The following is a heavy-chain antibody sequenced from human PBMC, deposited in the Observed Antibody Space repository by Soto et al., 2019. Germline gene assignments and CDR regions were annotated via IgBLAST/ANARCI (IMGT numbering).Heavy chain of an antibody. CDR2: VYHSGIT. CDR1: GGSISTSNW. Sequence: VQLQESGPELVKPSGTLSLTCAVSGGSISTSNWWSWVRQPPGKGLEWIGEVYHSGITNYNPSFKSRVAMSVDKSKNQFTLKLNSVTAANTALEYCARTSTSGTPFDYWRQGRLVTVSS. J-gene: IGHJ4*02. D-gene: IGHD1-1*01. CDR3: ARTSTSGTPFDY. V-gene: IGHV4-4*02.